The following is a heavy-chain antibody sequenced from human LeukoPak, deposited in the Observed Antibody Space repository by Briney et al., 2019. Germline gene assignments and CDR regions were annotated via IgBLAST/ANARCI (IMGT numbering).Heavy chain of an antibody. Sequence: PGGPLRLSCAASGFTFSSYSMNWVRQAPGKGLEWVSSISSSSSYIYYADSVKGRFTISRDNAKNSLYLQMNSLRAEDTAVYYCARDFAVAAENDAFDIWGQGTMVTVSS. V-gene: IGHV3-21*01. CDR1: GFTFSSYS. D-gene: IGHD6-19*01. CDR2: ISSSSSYI. J-gene: IGHJ3*02. CDR3: ARDFAVAAENDAFDI.